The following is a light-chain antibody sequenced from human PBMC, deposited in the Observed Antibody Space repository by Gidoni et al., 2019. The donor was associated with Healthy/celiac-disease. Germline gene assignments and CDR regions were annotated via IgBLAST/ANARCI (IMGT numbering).Light chain of an antibody. CDR3: SSYTSSSTLGGV. CDR2: DVS. J-gene: IGLJ1*01. Sequence: QSALTQPDSVSGSPGQSITISCTGTSSDAGGYNCVSWYQQRPGKAPKLMIYDVSNRPSGVSNRFSGSKSGHTASLTISGLQAEDEADYYCSSYTSSSTLGGVFGTGTKVTVL. CDR1: SSDAGGYNC. V-gene: IGLV2-14*03.